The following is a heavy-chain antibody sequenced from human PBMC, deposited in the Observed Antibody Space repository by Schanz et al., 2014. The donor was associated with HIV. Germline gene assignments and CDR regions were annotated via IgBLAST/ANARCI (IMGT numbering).Heavy chain of an antibody. CDR3: AREPNYSGFDS. D-gene: IGHD5-12*01. Sequence: QVQLVQSGPEVKTPGSSVKVSCKASGYTFTSHGITWLRQAPGQGLQWMGWISAYTGNADYAQKFQGRVTMTRDTSISTAYLELSRLRSDDTAVYYCAREPNYSGFDSWGHGTLVTVSS. J-gene: IGHJ5*01. CDR1: GYTFTSHG. V-gene: IGHV1-18*01. CDR2: ISAYTGNA.